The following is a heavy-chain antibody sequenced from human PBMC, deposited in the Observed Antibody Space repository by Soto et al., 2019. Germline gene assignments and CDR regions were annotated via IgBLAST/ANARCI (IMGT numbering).Heavy chain of an antibody. CDR2: INPATGAT. J-gene: IGHJ3*02. D-gene: IGHD3-3*01. CDR1: GYPVTAYY. CDR3: GRGGGVGVAGFAAVDM. Sequence: QLHLVQSGAVVKKPGASVTVSCSASGYPVTAYYMHWVRQAPGRGLEWMGVINPATGATKYTQTFQSRVTGTKDTSTSTVFMDLSGRPSGDSAGFCWGRGGGVGVAGFAAVDMWGQGTLVTVSS. V-gene: IGHV1-2*02.